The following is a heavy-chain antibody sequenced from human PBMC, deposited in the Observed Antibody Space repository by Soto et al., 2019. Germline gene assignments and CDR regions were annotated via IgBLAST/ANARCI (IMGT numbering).Heavy chain of an antibody. CDR1: GGTFSSYA. CDR2: IIPIFGTA. V-gene: IGHV1-69*13. J-gene: IGHJ4*02. D-gene: IGHD6-13*01. CDR3: ESGGEAAAMTSRWNY. Sequence: SSVKVSCKASGGTFSSYAISWVRQAPGQGLEWMGGIIPIFGTANYAQKFQGRVTITADESTSTAYMELSSLRSEDTAVYYCESGGEAAAMTSRWNYWGQGTLVTVSS.